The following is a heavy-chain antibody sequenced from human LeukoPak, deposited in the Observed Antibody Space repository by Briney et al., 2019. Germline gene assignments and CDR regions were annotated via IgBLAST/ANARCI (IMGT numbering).Heavy chain of an antibody. D-gene: IGHD5-12*01. CDR2: IYYSGST. V-gene: IGHV4-39*07. CDR1: GGSISSSSYY. Sequence: SETLSLTCTVSGGSISSSSYYWGWIRQPPGKGLEWIGRIYYSGSTYYNPSLKSRVTISVDTSKNQFSLKLSSVTAADTAVYYCAREHSGYDYLVLYYFDYWGQGTLVTVSS. CDR3: AREHSGYDYLVLYYFDY. J-gene: IGHJ4*02.